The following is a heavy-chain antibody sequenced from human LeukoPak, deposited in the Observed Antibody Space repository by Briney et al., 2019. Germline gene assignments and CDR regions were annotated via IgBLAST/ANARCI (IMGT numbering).Heavy chain of an antibody. J-gene: IGHJ4*02. Sequence: GASVKVSCKASGYTFTSYAMHWVRQAPGQRLEWMGWINSGNGNTKYSQKFQGRVTITRDTSASTAYMELSSLRSEDTAVYYCARDRAAVAGIDYWGQGTLVTVSS. CDR1: GYTFTSYA. D-gene: IGHD6-19*01. CDR3: ARDRAAVAGIDY. CDR2: INSGNGNT. V-gene: IGHV1-3*01.